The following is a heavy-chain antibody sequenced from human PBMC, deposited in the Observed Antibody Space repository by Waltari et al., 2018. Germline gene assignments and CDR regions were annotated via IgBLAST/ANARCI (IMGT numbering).Heavy chain of an antibody. CDR3: ARAGYCSGGSCYFYYYYYMDV. Sequence: EVQLVESGGGLVKPGGSLRLSCAAAGFTFSSYSMNWVRPAPGPGLEWVSSISSSSSYIYYADSVKGRFTISRDNAKNSLYLQMNSLRAEDTAVYYCARAGYCSGGSCYFYYYYYMDVWGKGTTVTVSS. J-gene: IGHJ6*03. V-gene: IGHV3-21*01. CDR2: ISSSSSYI. CDR1: GFTFSSYS. D-gene: IGHD2-15*01.